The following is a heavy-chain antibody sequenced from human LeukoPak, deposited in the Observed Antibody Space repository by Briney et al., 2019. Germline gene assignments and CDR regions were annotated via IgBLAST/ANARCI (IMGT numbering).Heavy chain of an antibody. J-gene: IGHJ5*02. CDR2: INAGNGNT. V-gene: IGHV1-3*01. CDR1: GYTFTSYA. Sequence: GASVKVSCKASGYTFTSYAMHWVRQAPGQRLEWMGWINAGNGNTKYSQKFQGRVTITRDTSASTAYMELSSLRSEDTAVYYCARSSITMIRLDPWGQGTLVTVSS. D-gene: IGHD3-22*01. CDR3: ARSSITMIRLDP.